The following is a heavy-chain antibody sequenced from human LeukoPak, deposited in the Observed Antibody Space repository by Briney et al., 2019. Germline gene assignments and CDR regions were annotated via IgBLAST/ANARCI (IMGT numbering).Heavy chain of an antibody. CDR3: ARVTGYYGSGTLDY. V-gene: IGHV4-4*07. J-gene: IGHJ4*02. CDR2: IYTTGST. D-gene: IGHD3-10*01. Sequence: PSETLSLTCTVSGGSISSYYWTWVRQPAGKGLEWIGRIYTTGSTNYNPSLNSRVTMSVDTSKNQFSLKLSSVTAADTAVYYCARVTGYYGSGTLDYWGQGTLVTVSS. CDR1: GGSISSYY.